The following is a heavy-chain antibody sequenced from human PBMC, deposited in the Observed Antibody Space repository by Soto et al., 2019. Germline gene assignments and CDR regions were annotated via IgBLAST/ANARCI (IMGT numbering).Heavy chain of an antibody. D-gene: IGHD6-13*01. Sequence: QVQLVRSGAEVKKPGASVKVSCKASGYTFTSYSISWVRQAPGQGLEWMGWINPYNGNTNYAQKLQGRVTMTTDTSTSTAYMELRSLRSDDTAVYYCARDLAAAGPFDYWGQGTLVTVSS. CDR1: GYTFTSYS. CDR2: INPYNGNT. J-gene: IGHJ4*02. V-gene: IGHV1-18*01. CDR3: ARDLAAAGPFDY.